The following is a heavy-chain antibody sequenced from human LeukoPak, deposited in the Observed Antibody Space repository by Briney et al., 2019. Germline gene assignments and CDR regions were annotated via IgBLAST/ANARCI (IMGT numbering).Heavy chain of an antibody. CDR2: MNPNSGRT. CDR3: TRETSSRYFDY. V-gene: IGHV1-8*03. CDR1: GYTFTGYY. Sequence: ASVKVSCKASGYTFTGYYMHRVRQATGQGLEWMGWMNPNSGRTGYAQNFQGRITITRNTSISTAYLELSSLRSDDTAVYYCTRETSSRYFDYWGQGTLVTVSS. J-gene: IGHJ4*02.